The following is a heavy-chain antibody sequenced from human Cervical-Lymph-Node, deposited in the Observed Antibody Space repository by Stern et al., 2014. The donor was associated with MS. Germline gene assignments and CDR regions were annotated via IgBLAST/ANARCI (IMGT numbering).Heavy chain of an antibody. CDR1: GFTFSDYY. V-gene: IGHV3-11*06. J-gene: IGHJ6*02. CDR2: ISSSSSHT. D-gene: IGHD2-2*01. Sequence: VQLVESGGGLVKPGGSLRLSCAASGFTFSDYYLSWIRQAPGKGLEWVSYISSSSSHTDYADSVKGRFTVSRDNAKNSLYLQMNSLRAEDTGMYYCARDLDCSSSSCYFYGMDVWGQGTTVTVSS. CDR3: ARDLDCSSSSCYFYGMDV.